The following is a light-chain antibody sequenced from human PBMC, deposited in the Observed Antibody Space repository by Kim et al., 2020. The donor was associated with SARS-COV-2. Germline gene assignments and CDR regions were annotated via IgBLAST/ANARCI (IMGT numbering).Light chain of an antibody. CDR2: DAS. V-gene: IGKV3-11*01. J-gene: IGKJ4*01. Sequence: EIVLTQSPATLSLSPGERATLSCRASQSVSSYLAWYQQKPGQAPRLLIYDASNRATGIPARFSGSGSGTDFTLTISSLEPEDFAVYYCQRRSCWPRLTFGGGTKVDIK. CDR1: QSVSSY. CDR3: QRRSCWPRLT.